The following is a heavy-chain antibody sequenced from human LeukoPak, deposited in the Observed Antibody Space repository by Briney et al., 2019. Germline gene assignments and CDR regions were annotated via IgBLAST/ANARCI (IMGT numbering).Heavy chain of an antibody. J-gene: IGHJ4*02. CDR2: INHSGST. CDR3: ARDHSSSSEDY. V-gene: IGHV4-34*01. Sequence: SETLSLTCAVYGGSFSGFYWSWIRQPPGKGLEWIGEINHSGSTNYNPSLKSRVTISVDTSKNQFSLKLNSVTAADTAVYYCARDHSSSSEDYWGQGTLVTVSS. CDR1: GGSFSGFY. D-gene: IGHD6-13*01.